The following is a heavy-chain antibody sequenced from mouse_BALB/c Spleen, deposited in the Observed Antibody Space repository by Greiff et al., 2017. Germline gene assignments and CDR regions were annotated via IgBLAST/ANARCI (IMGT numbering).Heavy chain of an antibody. CDR3: ARGPAYYRYDDWYFDV. CDR1: GYSFTGYN. CDR2: IDPYYGGT. V-gene: IGHV1-39*01. Sequence: VQLQQSGPELEKPGASVKISCKASGYSFTGYNMNWVKQSNGKSLEWIGNIDPYYGGTSYNQKFKGKAILTVDKSSSTAYMQLKSLTSEDSAVYYCARGPAYYRYDDWYFDVWGAGTTVTVAS. J-gene: IGHJ1*01. D-gene: IGHD2-14*01.